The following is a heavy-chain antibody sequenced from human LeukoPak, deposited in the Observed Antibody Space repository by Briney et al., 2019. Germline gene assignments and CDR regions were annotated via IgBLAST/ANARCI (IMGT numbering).Heavy chain of an antibody. CDR1: GYTFTGYY. Sequence: GASVKVSCKASGYTFTGYYMHWVRQAPGQGLEWMGWINPNSGGTNYAQKFQGRVTMTRDTSISTAYMELNSLRAEDTAVYYCAKVAAVAPTFVDYWGQGTLVTVSS. D-gene: IGHD6-19*01. CDR3: AKVAAVAPTFVDY. CDR2: INPNSGGT. V-gene: IGHV1-2*02. J-gene: IGHJ4*02.